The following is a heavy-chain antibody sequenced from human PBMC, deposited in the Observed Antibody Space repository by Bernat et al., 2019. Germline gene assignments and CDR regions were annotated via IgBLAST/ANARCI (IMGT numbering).Heavy chain of an antibody. V-gene: IGHV4-34*01. CDR3: ARKRGFDY. CDR1: VGSFSGYY. D-gene: IGHD3-10*01. Sequence: QVQLQQWGAGLLKPSETLSLTCAVYVGSFSGYYWSWIRQPPGKGLEWIGEINHSGSTNYNPSLKSRVTISVDTSKNQFSLKLSSVTAADTAVYYCARKRGFDYWGQGTLVTVSS. CDR2: INHSGST. J-gene: IGHJ4*02.